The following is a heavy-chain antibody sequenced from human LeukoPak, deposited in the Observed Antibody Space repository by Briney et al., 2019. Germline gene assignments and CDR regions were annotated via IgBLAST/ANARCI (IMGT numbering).Heavy chain of an antibody. J-gene: IGHJ2*01. Sequence: GGCLRLSYAASEFTVSSYAMMGVRDAPGKGLEWGSGISASGTTTYYADSVKGRFTISRDNPKNTLSLQVNSLRAGHAPIYHCVKDQARVAASLPDLWGRGTVVSVSS. CDR1: EFTVSSYA. CDR3: VKDQARVAASLPDL. D-gene: IGHD1-26*01. V-gene: IGHV3-23*01. CDR2: ISASGTTT.